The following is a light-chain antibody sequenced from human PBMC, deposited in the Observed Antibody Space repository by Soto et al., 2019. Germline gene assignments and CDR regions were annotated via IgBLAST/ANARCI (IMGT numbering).Light chain of an antibody. CDR3: QQYGSSPPYT. CDR1: RSVSSSY. Sequence: EIALTQSPGTLSLSPGERATPSCRASRSVSSSYLAWYQQKPAQAPRLLIYGASSSATDIPDRFRGSGSGPDFALSISRLEPEDFAVYYCQQYGSSPPYTFGQGTKLEIK. J-gene: IGKJ2*01. V-gene: IGKV3-20*01. CDR2: GAS.